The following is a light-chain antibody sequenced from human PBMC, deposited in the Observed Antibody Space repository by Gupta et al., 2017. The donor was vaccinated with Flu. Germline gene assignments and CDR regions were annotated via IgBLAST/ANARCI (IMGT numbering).Light chain of an antibody. CDR2: GAS. CDR1: QSVSSSY. Sequence: EIVLTQSPGTLSLSPGERATLSCRASQSVSSSYLAWYQQKPGQAPRLLIYGASSRATGIPDRFSGSGSGTDFTLTISRLEPEDFAVYYGQQMETFGQGTKVEIK. V-gene: IGKV3-20*01. CDR3: QQMET. J-gene: IGKJ1*01.